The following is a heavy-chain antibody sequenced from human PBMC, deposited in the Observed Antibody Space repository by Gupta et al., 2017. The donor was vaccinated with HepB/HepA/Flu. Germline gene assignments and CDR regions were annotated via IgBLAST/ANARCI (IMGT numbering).Heavy chain of an antibody. J-gene: IGHJ6*03. D-gene: IGHD6-6*01. CDR1: GFTFSMYW. Sequence: EVQLVESGGDLVLPGGSLRLSCAASGFTFSMYWMHWVRQATGKGLVWVSRIKSDGSLTGYADAVKCRFTISRDNAKNTLYLQMSSMRVEETAVYYCAREPEYSSNPNMDVWGKGTPVTVSS. CDR2: IKSDGSLT. V-gene: IGHV3-74*01. CDR3: AREPEYSSNPNMDV.